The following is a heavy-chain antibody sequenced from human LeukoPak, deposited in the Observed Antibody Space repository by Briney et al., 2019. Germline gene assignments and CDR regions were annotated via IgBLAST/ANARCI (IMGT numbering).Heavy chain of an antibody. J-gene: IGHJ4*02. CDR2: ISGRGGGT. Sequence: PGGSLRLSCAASGFTFSSYAMSWVRQAPGKGLEWVSAISGRGGGTYYADSVKGRFTISRDNSKNTLSLQMSSLRAEDTAVYYCAKGDYGGDFRYFDYWGQGTLVTVSS. D-gene: IGHD4-23*01. CDR3: AKGDYGGDFRYFDY. V-gene: IGHV3-23*01. CDR1: GFTFSSYA.